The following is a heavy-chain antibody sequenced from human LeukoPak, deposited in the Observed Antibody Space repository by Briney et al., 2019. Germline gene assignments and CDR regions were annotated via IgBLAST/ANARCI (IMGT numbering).Heavy chain of an antibody. CDR1: GGSISSSRYY. D-gene: IGHD3-3*01. CDR2: IYYSGST. V-gene: IGHV4-39*01. Sequence: PSETLSLTCTVSGGSISSSRYYWGWIRQPPGKGLEWIGSIYYSGSTYYNPSLKSRVTISVDTSKNQFSLKLSSVTAADTAVYYCARTMTYFDYWGQGTLVTVSS. CDR3: ARTMTYFDY. J-gene: IGHJ4*02.